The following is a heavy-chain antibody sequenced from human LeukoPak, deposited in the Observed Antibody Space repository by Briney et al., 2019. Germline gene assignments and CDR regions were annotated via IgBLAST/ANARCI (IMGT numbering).Heavy chain of an antibody. D-gene: IGHD1-26*01. CDR2: ISSSKSYI. CDR1: GFSFSSYS. CDR3: ASGSPAGDY. Sequence: GGSLRLSCAASGFSFSSYSMNWVRQAPGKGLEWVSSISSSKSYIFYADSVKGRFTISRDNAKNSLYLEMASLRAEDTAVYYCASGSPAGDYWGQGTLVTVSS. J-gene: IGHJ4*02. V-gene: IGHV3-21*01.